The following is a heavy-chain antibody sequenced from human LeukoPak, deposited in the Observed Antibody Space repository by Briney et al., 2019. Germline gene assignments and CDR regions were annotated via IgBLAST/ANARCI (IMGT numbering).Heavy chain of an antibody. CDR1: GFTFSSYS. D-gene: IGHD1-26*01. Sequence: GGSLRLSCAASGFTFSSYSMNWVRQAPGKGLEWVASINQDGSETYYVDSVKGRFTISRDNAWNSLFLQMNSLRGGDTAVYYCARGHLGFDYWGQGTLVTVSS. J-gene: IGHJ4*02. CDR2: INQDGSET. V-gene: IGHV3-7*01. CDR3: ARGHLGFDY.